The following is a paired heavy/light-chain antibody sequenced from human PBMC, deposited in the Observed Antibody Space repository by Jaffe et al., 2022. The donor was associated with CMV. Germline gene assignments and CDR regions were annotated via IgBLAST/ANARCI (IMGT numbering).Heavy chain of an antibody. Sequence: QVQLQESGPGLLKPSETLSLTCTVSGGVISGYYWNWIRQSPGKGLEWIAYFYNSGDLGYSPSLKSRATISVDRAKNEFSLKLTSVTFADTAVYYCTRVDRNSDIDLWGQGTLVTVSS. CDR3: TRVDRNSDIDL. CDR1: GGVISGYY. CDR2: FYNSGDL. V-gene: IGHV4-59*01. D-gene: IGHD1-7*01. J-gene: IGHJ4*02.
Light chain of an antibody. V-gene: IGKV3-15*01. Sequence: EIVMTQSPVTLSVSPGERATLSCRASQSVGIKLAWYQQQPGQAPRLLFYGASNRATGLSARFSASGSGTEFTLTISSLQSEDFAVYYCQQYDNWPRTFGQGTKVEIK. CDR2: GAS. J-gene: IGKJ1*01. CDR1: QSVGIK. CDR3: QQYDNWPRT.